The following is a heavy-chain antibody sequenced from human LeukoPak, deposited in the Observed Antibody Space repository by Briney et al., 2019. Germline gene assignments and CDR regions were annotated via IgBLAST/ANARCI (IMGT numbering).Heavy chain of an antibody. V-gene: IGHV3-21*01. J-gene: IGHJ4*02. CDR3: ASLIIAAAATDY. Sequence: PGGSLRLSCAASGFTFSSYSMNWVRQAPGKGLEWVSSISSSSSYIYYADSVKGRFTISRDNAKNSLYLQMNSLRAEDTAVYYCASLIIAAAATDYWGQGTLVTVSS. D-gene: IGHD6-13*01. CDR1: GFTFSSYS. CDR2: ISSSSSYI.